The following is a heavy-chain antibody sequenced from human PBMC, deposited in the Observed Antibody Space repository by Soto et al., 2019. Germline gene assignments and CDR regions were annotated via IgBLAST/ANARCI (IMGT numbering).Heavy chain of an antibody. CDR3: ARDPSGHPPLYRFDP. CDR1: GDSISTYY. J-gene: IGHJ5*02. Sequence: SEPLSLTCTVSGDSISTYYWHWIRLPPGKGLEWIGYIYYTGDTNYNPSLKSRVTISLDTSKNQFSLKLSSVTAADTAVYYCARDPSGHPPLYRFDPWGQGTLVTVSS. D-gene: IGHD1-26*01. CDR2: IYYTGDT. V-gene: IGHV4-59*01.